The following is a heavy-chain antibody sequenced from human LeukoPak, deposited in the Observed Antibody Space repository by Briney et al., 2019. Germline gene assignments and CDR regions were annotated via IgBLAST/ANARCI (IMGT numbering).Heavy chain of an antibody. CDR1: GFTFSSYN. V-gene: IGHV3-66*01. CDR2: IYSGGST. D-gene: IGHD2-21*02. Sequence: GGSLRLSCAASGFTFSSYNMSWVRQAPGKGLEWVSVIYSGGSTYYADSVKGRFTISRDNSKNTLYLQMNSLRAEDTAVYYCARRAYCGGDCYNWFDPWGQGTLVTVSS. J-gene: IGHJ5*02. CDR3: ARRAYCGGDCYNWFDP.